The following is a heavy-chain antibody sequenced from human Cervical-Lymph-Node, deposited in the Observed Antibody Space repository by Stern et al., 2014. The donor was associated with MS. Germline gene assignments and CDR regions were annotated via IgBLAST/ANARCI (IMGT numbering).Heavy chain of an antibody. CDR1: GFTFSSYS. CDR2: ISSSSSYI. D-gene: IGHD2/OR15-2a*01. CDR3: ARVRITSAICMDV. V-gene: IGHV3-21*01. J-gene: IGHJ6*02. Sequence: EVQLVQSGGGLVKPGGSLRLSCAASGFTFSSYSMNWVRQAPGKGLEGVSSISSSSSYIYYADSVKGRFTISRDNAKNSLYLQMNSLRAEDTAVYYCARVRITSAICMDVWGQGTTVTVSS.